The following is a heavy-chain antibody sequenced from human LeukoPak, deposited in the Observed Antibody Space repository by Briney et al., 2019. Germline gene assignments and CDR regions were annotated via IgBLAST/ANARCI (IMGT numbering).Heavy chain of an antibody. CDR2: IYHSGST. D-gene: IGHD3-22*01. CDR1: GGSISSSNW. CDR3: ASHYDSSGYYAFDI. J-gene: IGHJ3*02. Sequence: SETLSLTCAVSGGSISSSNWWSWVRQPPGKGLEWIGEIYHSGSTNYNPSLKSRVTISVDKSKNQFSLKLSSVTAADTAVYYCASHYDSSGYYAFDIWGQGTMVTVSS. V-gene: IGHV4-4*02.